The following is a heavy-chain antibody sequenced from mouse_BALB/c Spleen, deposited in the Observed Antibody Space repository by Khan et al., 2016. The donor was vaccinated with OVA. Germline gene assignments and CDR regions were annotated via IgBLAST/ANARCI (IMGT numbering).Heavy chain of an antibody. Sequence: QVQLKQSGPGLVQPSQSLSITCTVSGFSLTTYGVHWVRQSPGKGLEWLGVIWSGGSTDYNAAFIYRLSISKDNSNSQVFFKMNSLQANDTAIYYCSRNYDYDEGLAYGGQGNLVTVSA. CDR1: GFSLTTYG. CDR3: SRNYDYDEGLAY. CDR2: IWSGGST. J-gene: IGHJ3*01. D-gene: IGHD2-4*01. V-gene: IGHV2-2*02.